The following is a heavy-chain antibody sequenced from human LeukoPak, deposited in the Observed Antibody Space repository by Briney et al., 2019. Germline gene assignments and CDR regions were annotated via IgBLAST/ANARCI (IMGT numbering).Heavy chain of an antibody. J-gene: IGHJ4*02. CDR2: IYYSGST. Sequence: PGGSLRLSCAASGFTFSSYGMHWVRQAPGKGLEWIGYIYYSGSTNYNPSLKSRVTISVDTSKNQFSLKLSSVTAADTAVYYCARENSGSYSQFDYWGQGTLVTVSS. V-gene: IGHV4-59*01. D-gene: IGHD1-26*01. CDR3: ARENSGSYSQFDY. CDR1: GFTFSSYG.